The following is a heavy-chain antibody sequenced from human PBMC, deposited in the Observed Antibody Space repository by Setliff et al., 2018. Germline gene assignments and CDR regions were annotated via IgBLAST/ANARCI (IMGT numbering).Heavy chain of an antibody. V-gene: IGHV4-39*01. CDR1: GGSIGSSSYY. D-gene: IGHD3-10*01. Sequence: PSETLSLTCTVSGGSIGSSSYYMSWIRQTPEKGLEWIGEISHSGNTNYNPSFKGRVTISIDTSKNQFSLKVNSVTAADTAVYFCARVLVLGYNWFDPWGQGTLVTVSS. CDR2: ISHSGNT. CDR3: ARVLVLGYNWFDP. J-gene: IGHJ5*02.